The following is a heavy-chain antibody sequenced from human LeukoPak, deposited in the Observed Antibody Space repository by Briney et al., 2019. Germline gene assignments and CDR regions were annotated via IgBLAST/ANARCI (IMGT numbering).Heavy chain of an antibody. J-gene: IGHJ4*02. Sequence: GGSLRLSCAASGFTFSSYEMQWVRQAPGKGLEWVSYSSQSGTTSYFADSVKGRFIISRDNAKNSLYMQVNSLRAEDTAVYYCARGEMATIYFDYWGQGTLVTVSS. CDR2: SSQSGTTS. CDR3: ARGEMATIYFDY. D-gene: IGHD5-24*01. CDR1: GFTFSSYE. V-gene: IGHV3-48*03.